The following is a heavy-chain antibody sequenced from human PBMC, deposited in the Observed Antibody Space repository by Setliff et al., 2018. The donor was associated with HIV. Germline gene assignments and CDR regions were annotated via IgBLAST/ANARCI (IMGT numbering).Heavy chain of an antibody. Sequence: TLSLTCTVSGGSISSGSYYWSWIRQPAGKGLEWIGRIYARGGTNYNPSLESRVTMSVDTSMNQFSLKLTSVTAADTAVYYCVGDETTVTFDYWGQGTLVTVSS. J-gene: IGHJ4*02. CDR3: VGDETTVTFDY. V-gene: IGHV4-61*02. CDR2: IYARGGT. D-gene: IGHD4-17*01. CDR1: GGSISSGSYY.